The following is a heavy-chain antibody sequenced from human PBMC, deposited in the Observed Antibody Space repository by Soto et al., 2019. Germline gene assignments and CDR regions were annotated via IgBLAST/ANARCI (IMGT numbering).Heavy chain of an antibody. D-gene: IGHD6-19*01. Sequence: QVQLVQSGAEVKKPGASVKVSCKASGYTFISYDINWVRQATGQGFEWMGWMNPNSGNTGYAQKFQGRVTMTRNTSISTAYMELSSLTSEDTAVYYCARISTLRIAVAGLGYWGQGTLVTVSS. CDR1: GYTFISYD. CDR3: ARISTLRIAVAGLGY. J-gene: IGHJ4*02. CDR2: MNPNSGNT. V-gene: IGHV1-8*01.